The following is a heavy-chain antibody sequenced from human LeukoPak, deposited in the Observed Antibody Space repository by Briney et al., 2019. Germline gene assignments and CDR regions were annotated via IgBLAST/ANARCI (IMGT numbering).Heavy chain of an antibody. CDR3: ALSRDGYSYGYAWNWFDP. V-gene: IGHV3-23*01. Sequence: SGGSLRLSCAASGFTFSSYAMSWVRQAPGKGLEWVSAISGSGGSTYYADSVKGRFTISRDNSKNTLYLQMNSLRAEDTAVYYCALSRDGYSYGYAWNWFDPWGQGTLVTVSS. J-gene: IGHJ5*02. CDR1: GFTFSSYA. CDR2: ISGSGGST. D-gene: IGHD5-18*01.